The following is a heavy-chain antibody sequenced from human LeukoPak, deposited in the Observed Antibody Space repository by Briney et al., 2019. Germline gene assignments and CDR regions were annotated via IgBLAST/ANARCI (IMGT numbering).Heavy chain of an antibody. CDR2: IYSGGST. V-gene: IGHV3-53*01. D-gene: IGHD6-25*01. Sequence: PGGSLRLSCAASGFIVSSNYMSWVRQAPGKGLEWVSAIYSGGSTNYAGSVKGRFTISRDNSKNTLYLQMNSLRAEDTAVYYCARDVRSGYGMDVWGQGTTVTVSS. J-gene: IGHJ6*02. CDR1: GFIVSSNY. CDR3: ARDVRSGYGMDV.